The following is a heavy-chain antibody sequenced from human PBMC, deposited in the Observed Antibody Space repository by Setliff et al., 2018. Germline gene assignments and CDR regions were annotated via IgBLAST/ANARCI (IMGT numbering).Heavy chain of an antibody. CDR2: IDTSGFTK. CDR1: GFPFGDYY. D-gene: IGHD1-26*01. J-gene: IGHJ4*02. Sequence: GGSLRLSCAASGFPFGDYYMSWIRQAPGKGLEWVAYIDTSGFTKYYEDSVKGRFTVSRDNAENTLYLQMNSLRAEDTALYYCARTHRVEATLDFWGRGTLVTVSS. V-gene: IGHV3-11*01. CDR3: ARTHRVEATLDF.